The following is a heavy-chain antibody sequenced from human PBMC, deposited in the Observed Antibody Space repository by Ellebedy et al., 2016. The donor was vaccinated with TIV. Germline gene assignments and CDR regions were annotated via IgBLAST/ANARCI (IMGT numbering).Heavy chain of an antibody. Sequence: SETLSLTXTVSGDSLTGYFWSWIRQPPGKGLEWIGSVYYSSSTNYNPSLNSRATISADTSKNQLSLRLTSVTTADTALYYCARADEVVSATPLVFFYWGQGKLVTVSS. J-gene: IGHJ4*02. CDR1: GDSLTGYF. CDR3: ARADEVVSATPLVFFY. V-gene: IGHV4-59*01. CDR2: VYYSSST. D-gene: IGHD2-21*02.